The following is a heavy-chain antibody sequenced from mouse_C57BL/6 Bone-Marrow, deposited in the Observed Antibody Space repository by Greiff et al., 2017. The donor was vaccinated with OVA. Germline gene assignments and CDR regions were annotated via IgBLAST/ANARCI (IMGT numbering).Heavy chain of an antibody. V-gene: IGHV1-50*01. CDR2: IDPSDSYT. D-gene: IGHD2-14*01. CDR1: GYTFTSYW. Sequence: QVQLQQPGAELVKPGASVKLSCKASGYTFTSYWMQWVKQRPGQGLEWIGEIDPSDSYTNYNQKFKGKATLTVDTSYSTAYMQLSSLTSEDSAVYYCARQRYFAYWGQGTLVTVSA. CDR3: ARQRYFAY. J-gene: IGHJ3*01.